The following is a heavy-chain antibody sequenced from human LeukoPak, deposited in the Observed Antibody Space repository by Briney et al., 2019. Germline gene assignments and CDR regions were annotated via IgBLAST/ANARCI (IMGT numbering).Heavy chain of an antibody. J-gene: IGHJ4*02. CDR2: IIPDSGGT. Sequence: ASVKVSCKASGYTFTGYYIHWVRHAPGQGLEWMGWIIPDSGGTNYAQIFQGRVTMTRDTSISTAYMELNRLRSDDTAVYYCARVASAVYSDYWGQGTLVTVSS. CDR3: ARVASAVYSDY. CDR1: GYTFTGYY. V-gene: IGHV1-2*02.